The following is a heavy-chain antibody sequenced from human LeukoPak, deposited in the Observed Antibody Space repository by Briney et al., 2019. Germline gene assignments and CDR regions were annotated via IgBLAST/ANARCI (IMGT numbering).Heavy chain of an antibody. CDR2: ISGSGGST. J-gene: IGHJ4*02. D-gene: IGHD3-10*01. CDR1: GFTFSSYA. Sequence: PGGSLSLSCAASGFTFSSYAMSWVRQAPGKGLEWVSAISGSGGSTYYADSVKGRFTISRDNSENTLYLQMNSLRAEDTAVYYCAKDLGGSGSYYDYYFDYWGQGTLVTVSS. CDR3: AKDLGGSGSYYDYYFDY. V-gene: IGHV3-23*01.